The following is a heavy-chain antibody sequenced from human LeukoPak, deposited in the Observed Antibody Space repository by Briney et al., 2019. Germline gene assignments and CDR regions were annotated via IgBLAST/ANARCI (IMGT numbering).Heavy chain of an antibody. CDR3: TTVPRTIRYFDWLPRARTQPGINVDY. J-gene: IGHJ4*02. V-gene: IGHV3-15*01. CDR1: GCTFSNAW. D-gene: IGHD3-9*01. Sequence: GWSLRLSCAASGCTFSNAWMSLVRQAPGKGLEWVGGIKSKTDGGTTDYAAAVKGRFTISRGESKNTLYLQVNSLKTEDTAVYYCTTVPRTIRYFDWLPRARTQPGINVDYWGQGTLVTVSS. CDR2: IKSKTDGGTT.